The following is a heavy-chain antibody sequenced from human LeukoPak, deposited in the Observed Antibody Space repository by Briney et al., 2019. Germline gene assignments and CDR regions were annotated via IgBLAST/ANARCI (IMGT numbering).Heavy chain of an antibody. J-gene: IGHJ4*02. V-gene: IGHV1-24*01. CDR3: ATDQGGDYGFNY. Sequence: ASVKVSCKVSGYTLTELSMHWVRQAPGKGLEWMGGFDPEDGETIHAQKFQGRVTMTEDTSTDTAYMELSSLRSEDTAVYYCATDQGGDYGFNYWGQGTLVTVSS. CDR1: GYTLTELS. D-gene: IGHD4-17*01. CDR2: FDPEDGET.